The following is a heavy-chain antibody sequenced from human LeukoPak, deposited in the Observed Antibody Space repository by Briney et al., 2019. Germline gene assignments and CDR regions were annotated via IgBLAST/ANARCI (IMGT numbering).Heavy chain of an antibody. CDR2: IRHDSSDI. Sequence: GGSLRLSCAASGFTFSTYSMNWVRQAPGKGLEWISFIRHDSSDIYYADSVKGRFTISRDNSKNTLYLQMNSLRAEDTAVYYCAKLDSSGYYLIDYWGQGTLVTVSS. CDR3: AKLDSSGYYLIDY. CDR1: GFTFSTYS. V-gene: IGHV3-48*01. D-gene: IGHD3-22*01. J-gene: IGHJ4*02.